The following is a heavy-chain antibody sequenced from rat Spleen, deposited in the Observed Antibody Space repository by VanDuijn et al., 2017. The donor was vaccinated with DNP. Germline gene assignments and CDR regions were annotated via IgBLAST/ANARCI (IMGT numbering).Heavy chain of an antibody. J-gene: IGHJ2*01. CDR1: GFTFSDYY. Sequence: EVQLVESGGGLVQPGRSLKLSCAASGFTFSDYYMAWVRQAPTKGLEWVASISYDGGSTYYRDSVKGRFAISRDNAKSSLYLQMDSLRSEDTATYYCATLAAVNYFDYWGQGVMVTVSS. D-gene: IGHD4-5*01. CDR2: ISYDGGST. V-gene: IGHV5-20*01. CDR3: ATLAAVNYFDY.